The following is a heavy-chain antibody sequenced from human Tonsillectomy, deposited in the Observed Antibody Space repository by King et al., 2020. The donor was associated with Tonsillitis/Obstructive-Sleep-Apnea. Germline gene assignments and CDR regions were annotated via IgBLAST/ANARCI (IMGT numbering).Heavy chain of an antibody. Sequence: VQLQESGPGLVKPSQTLSLTCTVSGDSIGKSGYYWPWIRQHPGKGLEWIGYIYYTGGTYYNPSLKSRVTISVDTSKNEFSLKLTSVTAADTAVYYCAREGGTPAYYSYDYWGQGTLVTVSS. J-gene: IGHJ4*02. V-gene: IGHV4-31*03. CDR2: IYYTGGT. CDR3: AREGGTPAYYSYDY. D-gene: IGHD3-9*01. CDR1: GDSIGKSGYY.